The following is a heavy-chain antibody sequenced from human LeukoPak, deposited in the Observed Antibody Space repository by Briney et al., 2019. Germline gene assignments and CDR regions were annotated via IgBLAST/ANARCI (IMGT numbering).Heavy chain of an antibody. D-gene: IGHD2-15*01. CDR1: RFSFSTYP. J-gene: IGHJ6*02. CDR2: IYSGGST. Sequence: QTGGSLRLSCEASRFSFSTYPMGWVRRAPGKGLEWVSVIYSGGSTYYADSVKGRFTISRDNSKNTLYLQMNSLRAEDTAVYYCARESPSFHGVDVWGQGTTVTVSS. V-gene: IGHV3-53*01. CDR3: ARESPSFHGVDV.